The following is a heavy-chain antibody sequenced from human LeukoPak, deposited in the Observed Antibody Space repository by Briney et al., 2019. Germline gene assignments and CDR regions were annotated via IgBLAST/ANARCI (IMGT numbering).Heavy chain of an antibody. V-gene: IGHV4-30-4*08. CDR1: GGSISSGDYY. J-gene: IGHJ4*02. Sequence: SQTLSLTCTVSGGSISSGDYYWSWIRQPRGKGLEWIGYIYYSGSTYYNPSLKSRVTISVDTSKNQFSLKLSSVTAADTAVYYCARELPYYDYVWGSYRIIDYWGQGTLVTVSS. CDR3: ARELPYYDYVWGSYRIIDY. CDR2: IYYSGST. D-gene: IGHD3-16*02.